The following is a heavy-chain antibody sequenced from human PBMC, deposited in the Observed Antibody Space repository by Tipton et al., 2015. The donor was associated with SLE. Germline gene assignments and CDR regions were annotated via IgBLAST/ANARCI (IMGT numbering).Heavy chain of an antibody. Sequence: VQLVQSGAEVKKPGESLKISRKGSGYSFTSYWIGWVRQMPGKGLEWMGIIYPGDSDTRYSPSFQGQVTISADKSISTAYLQWSSLKASDTAMYYCARLSAGYSSGFDAFDIWGQGTMVTVSS. D-gene: IGHD6-19*01. CDR2: IYPGDSDT. CDR3: ARLSAGYSSGFDAFDI. CDR1: GYSFTSYW. V-gene: IGHV5-51*01. J-gene: IGHJ3*02.